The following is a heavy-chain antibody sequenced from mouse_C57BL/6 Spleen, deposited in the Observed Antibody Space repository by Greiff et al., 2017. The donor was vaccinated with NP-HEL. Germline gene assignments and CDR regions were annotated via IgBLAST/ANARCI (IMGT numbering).Heavy chain of an antibody. V-gene: IGHV1-22*01. CDR3: ARWGSRRYYAMYY. J-gene: IGHJ4*01. Sequence: EVQLHQSGPELVKPGASVKMSCKASGYTFTDYNMHWVKQSHGKSLEWIGYINTNNGGTSSIQKFKGKATLTVNKSSSTAYMELLGLSSEESAVYYCARWGSRRYYAMYYWGQGTSVTVSS. CDR1: GYTFTDYN. D-gene: IGHD1-1*01. CDR2: INTNNGGT.